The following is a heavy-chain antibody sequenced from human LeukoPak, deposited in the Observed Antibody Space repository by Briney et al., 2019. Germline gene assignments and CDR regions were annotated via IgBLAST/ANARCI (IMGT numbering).Heavy chain of an antibody. J-gene: IGHJ3*02. Sequence: GGSLRLSCAASGFTFSTYGMHWVRQAPGKGLEWVAFIRYDGSNKYYADSVKGRFTISRDNSKNTVFLQMNSLRAEDTAVYYCARDLDIEVVAAASWYDAFDIWGQGTMVTVSS. V-gene: IGHV3-30*02. CDR3: ARDLDIEVVAAASWYDAFDI. CDR1: GFTFSTYG. CDR2: IRYDGSNK. D-gene: IGHD2-2*01.